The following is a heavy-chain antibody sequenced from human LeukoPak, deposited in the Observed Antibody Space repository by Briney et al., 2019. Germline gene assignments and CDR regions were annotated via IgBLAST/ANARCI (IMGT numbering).Heavy chain of an antibody. D-gene: IGHD6-13*01. CDR3: ARGPGYSSSWFDY. J-gene: IGHJ4*02. CDR1: GFTFSSYA. V-gene: IGHV3-30*04. CDR2: ISYDGSNK. Sequence: GGSLRLSCAASGFTFSSYAMHWVRQAPGKGLERVAVISYDGSNKYYADSVKGRFTISRDNSKNTLYLQMNSLRAEDTAVYYCARGPGYSSSWFDYWGQRTLVTVSS.